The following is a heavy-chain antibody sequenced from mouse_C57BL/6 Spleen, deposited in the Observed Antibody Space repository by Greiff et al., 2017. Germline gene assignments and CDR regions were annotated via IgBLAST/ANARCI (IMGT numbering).Heavy chain of an antibody. J-gene: IGHJ4*01. CDR3: AVNYDNSYNAMDY. V-gene: IGHV1-63*01. D-gene: IGHD2-1*01. Sequence: VQLQQPGAELVRPGTSVKMSCKASGYTFTNYWIGWAKQRPGHGLEWIGVIYPGGGYTNYNEKFKGKATLTADKSSSTAYMQFSSLTSEDSAIYSGAVNYDNSYNAMDYWGQGTSVTVSS. CDR2: IYPGGGYT. CDR1: GYTFTNYW.